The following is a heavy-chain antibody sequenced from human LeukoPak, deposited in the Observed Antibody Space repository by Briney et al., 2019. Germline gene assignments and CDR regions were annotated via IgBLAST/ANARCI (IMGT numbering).Heavy chain of an antibody. Sequence: ASVKVSCKASGYTFTSYGISWVRQAPGQGLEWMGWISAYNGNTNYAQKLQGRVTMTTDTSTSTAYMELWSLRSDDTAVYYCARDNYYDSSGYYFGAFDIWGQGTMVTVSS. CDR2: ISAYNGNT. J-gene: IGHJ3*02. V-gene: IGHV1-18*01. D-gene: IGHD3-22*01. CDR3: ARDNYYDSSGYYFGAFDI. CDR1: GYTFTSYG.